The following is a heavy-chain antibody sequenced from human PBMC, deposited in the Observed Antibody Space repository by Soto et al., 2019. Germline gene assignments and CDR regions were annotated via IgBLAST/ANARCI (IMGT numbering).Heavy chain of an antibody. CDR1: GFTFSNYG. V-gene: IGHV3-30*18. J-gene: IGHJ6*02. CDR2: ISYDGTNE. CDR3: AKDMLLGVRGHYVMDV. D-gene: IGHD3-10*01. Sequence: VQLVESGGGVVQPGRSLRLSCAASGFTFSNYGIHWVRQAPGKGLEWVALISYDGTNEYYVDALKGRFTISRDNSKNTLYLQMNSLRAEDTAVYYCAKDMLLGVRGHYVMDVWGQGTTVTVSS.